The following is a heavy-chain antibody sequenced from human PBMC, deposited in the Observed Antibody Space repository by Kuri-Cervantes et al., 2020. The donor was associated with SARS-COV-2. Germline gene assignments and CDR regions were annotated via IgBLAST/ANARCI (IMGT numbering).Heavy chain of an antibody. V-gene: IGHV3-33*01. CDR2: IWYDGRNK. CDR1: GFTYNNYG. CDR3: ASVGGLGVIAEYFQH. J-gene: IGHJ1*01. D-gene: IGHD1-26*01. Sequence: GESLKISCAASGFTYNNYGMHWVRQAPGKGLEWVAVIWYDGRNKYYADSVKGRFTISRDNSKNTLYLQMNSLRAEDTAVYYCASVGGLGVIAEYFQHWGQGTLVTVSS.